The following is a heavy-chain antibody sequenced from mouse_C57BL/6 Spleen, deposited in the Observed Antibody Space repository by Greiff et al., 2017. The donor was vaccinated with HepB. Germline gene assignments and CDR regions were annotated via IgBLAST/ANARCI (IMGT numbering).Heavy chain of an antibody. CDR3: TREGLLPYFDY. CDR2: ISSGGDYI. CDR1: GFTFSSYA. D-gene: IGHD1-1*01. V-gene: IGHV5-9-1*02. Sequence: EVHLVESGEGLVKPGGSLKLSCAASGFTFSSYAMSWVRQTPEKRLEWVAYISSGGDYIYYADTVKGRFTISRDNARNTLYLQMSSLKSEDTAMYYCTREGLLPYFDYWGQGTTLTVSS. J-gene: IGHJ2*01.